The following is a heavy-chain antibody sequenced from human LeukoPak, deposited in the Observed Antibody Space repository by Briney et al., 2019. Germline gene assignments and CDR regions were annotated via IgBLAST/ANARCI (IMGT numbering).Heavy chain of an antibody. D-gene: IGHD5-18*01. CDR1: GGTFSSYA. Sequence: ASVKVSCKASGGTFSSYAISWVRQAPGQGLEWMGGIIPIFGTANYAQKFQGRVTITADESTSTAYMELSSLRSEDTAVYYCATSRMGYSYDLYFDYWGQGTLVTVSS. J-gene: IGHJ4*02. CDR3: ATSRMGYSYDLYFDY. V-gene: IGHV1-69*13. CDR2: IIPIFGTA.